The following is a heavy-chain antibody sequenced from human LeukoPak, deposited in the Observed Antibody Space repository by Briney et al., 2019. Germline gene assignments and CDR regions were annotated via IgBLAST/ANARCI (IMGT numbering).Heavy chain of an antibody. CDR3: ARSSREVATIYYYYGMDV. CDR1: GFTFSSYA. Sequence: PGGSLRLSCAASGFTFSSYAMHWVRQAPGKGLEWVAVISCDGSNKYYADSVKGRFTISRDNSKNTLYLQMNSLRAEDTAVYYCARSSREVATIYYYYGMDVWGQGTTVTVSS. V-gene: IGHV3-30*04. D-gene: IGHD5-12*01. J-gene: IGHJ6*02. CDR2: ISCDGSNK.